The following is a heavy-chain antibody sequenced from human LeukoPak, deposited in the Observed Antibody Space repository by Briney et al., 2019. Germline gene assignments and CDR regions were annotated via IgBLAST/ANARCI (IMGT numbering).Heavy chain of an antibody. V-gene: IGHV4-4*07. CDR1: GGSFSSYY. CDR3: ARDAVSYYAYVRGSYSFDC. D-gene: IGHD3-16*01. CDR2: INTGGST. J-gene: IGHJ4*02. Sequence: SGTLCLTCTVSGGSFSSYYWSWIRQPPGKGLEWMGRINTGGSTKYNAAPKKGGTMSLDTTKNHFPLLRSSVTAAETAADYCARDAVSYYAYVRGSYSFDCWGQAMVVTVSA.